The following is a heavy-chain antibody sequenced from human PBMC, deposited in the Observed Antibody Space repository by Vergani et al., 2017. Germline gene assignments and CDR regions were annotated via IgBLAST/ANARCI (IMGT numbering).Heavy chain of an antibody. V-gene: IGHV3-33*01. J-gene: IGHJ4*02. CDR2: IWYDGSNK. CDR3: ARDKVVATYVDY. Sequence: QVQLVESGGGVVQPGRSLRLSCAASGFTFSSYGMHWVRQAPGKGLEWVAVIWYDGSNKYYADSVKGRFTISRDNSKNTLYMQMNSLRAEDTAVYYCARDKVVATYVDYWGQGTLVTVSS. D-gene: IGHD1-26*01. CDR1: GFTFSSYG.